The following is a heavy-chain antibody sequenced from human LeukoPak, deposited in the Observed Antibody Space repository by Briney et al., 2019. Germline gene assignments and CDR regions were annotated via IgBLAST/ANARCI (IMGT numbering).Heavy chain of an antibody. J-gene: IGHJ4*02. CDR2: ISNSGRTT. D-gene: IGHD1-14*01. CDR1: GFTFSSYE. V-gene: IGHV3-48*03. CDR3: ARDQNWNHDF. Sequence: GGSLRLSCAASGFTFSSYEMSWVRQAPGKGLEWVSYISNSGRTTHYADSVKGRFTISRDNAKNSLYLQMNSLRAEDTAVYYCARDQNWNHDFWGQGTLVTVSS.